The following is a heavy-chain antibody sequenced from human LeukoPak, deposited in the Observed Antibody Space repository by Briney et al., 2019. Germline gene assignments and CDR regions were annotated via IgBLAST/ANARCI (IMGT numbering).Heavy chain of an antibody. CDR3: SRGLRGRSGYYFDS. J-gene: IGHJ4*02. V-gene: IGHV4-30-4*01. CDR2: IYYSGST. CDR1: GGSISSGGYY. Sequence: SETLSLTCTVSGGSISSGGYYWNWIRQPPGKDLEWIGYIYYSGSTYYNPSLKSRVTISLDTSKTQFSLRLSSVTAADTAVYYCSRGLRGRSGYYFDSWGQGTLVTVSS.